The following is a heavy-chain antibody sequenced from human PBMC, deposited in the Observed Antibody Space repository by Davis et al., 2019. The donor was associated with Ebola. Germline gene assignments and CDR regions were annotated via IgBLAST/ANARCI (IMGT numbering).Heavy chain of an antibody. Sequence: GESLKISCAASGFTFSSYSMNWVRQAPGKGLEWVSSISSSSTTIYYADSVKGRFTISRDNAKNSLYLQMNSLRDEDTAVYFCATDRNWDFDYWGQGTLVTVSS. J-gene: IGHJ4*02. CDR3: ATDRNWDFDY. V-gene: IGHV3-48*02. CDR2: ISSSSTTI. CDR1: GFTFSSYS. D-gene: IGHD7-27*01.